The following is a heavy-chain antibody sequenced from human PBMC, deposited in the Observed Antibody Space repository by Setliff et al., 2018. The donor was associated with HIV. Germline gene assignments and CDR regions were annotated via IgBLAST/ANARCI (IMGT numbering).Heavy chain of an antibody. CDR2: IKSKTDGGTT. Sequence: GGSLRLSCAASGFTFSNAWMSWVRQAPGKGLEWVGRIKSKTDGGTTDYAAPVKGRFTISRDDSKNTLYLQMNSLKTEDTAVYYCASLIAAAGTGSDWFDPWGQGTLVTVSS. D-gene: IGHD6-13*01. J-gene: IGHJ5*02. V-gene: IGHV3-15*01. CDR3: ASLIAAAGTGSDWFDP. CDR1: GFTFSNAW.